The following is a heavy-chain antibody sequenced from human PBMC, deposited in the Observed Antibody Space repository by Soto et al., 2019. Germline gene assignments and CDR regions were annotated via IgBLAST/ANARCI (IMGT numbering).Heavy chain of an antibody. J-gene: IGHJ4*02. Sequence: EVQLVESGGGLVKPGGSLRLSCAASGFTFSNALMSWVRQAPGKGLEWVGRIKSKTDGGTTDYAAPVKGRFTISRDYSKNTLYLQMNSLKTEDTAVYYCTTDGRIFAFDYWGQGTLVTVSS. V-gene: IGHV3-15*01. CDR2: IKSKTDGGTT. CDR1: GFTFSNAL. CDR3: TTDGRIFAFDY. D-gene: IGHD2-15*01.